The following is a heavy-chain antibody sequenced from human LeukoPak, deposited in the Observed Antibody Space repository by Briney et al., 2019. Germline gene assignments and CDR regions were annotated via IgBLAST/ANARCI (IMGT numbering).Heavy chain of an antibody. CDR3: ARSRPYDFDY. CDR2: IYHSGNT. V-gene: IGHV4-38-2*02. CDR1: GYSISSGYY. J-gene: IGHJ4*02. Sequence: KTSETLSLTCTVSGYSISSGYYWGWIRQPPGKGLEWIGSIYHSGNTYYNPSLKSRLTISVDKSKDQFSLKLSSVTAADTAVYYCARSRPYDFDYWGQGTLVTVSS. D-gene: IGHD1-1*01.